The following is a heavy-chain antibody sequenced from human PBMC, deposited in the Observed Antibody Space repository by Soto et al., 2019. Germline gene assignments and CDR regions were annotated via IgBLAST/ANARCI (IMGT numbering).Heavy chain of an antibody. V-gene: IGHV3-7*03. CDR2: IPQEGVDG. CDR1: GFTFSMYS. J-gene: IGHJ6*02. D-gene: IGHD2-21*02. CDR3: ARDHLILPAHDFFYGSDV. Sequence: GGSLRLSCEVSGFTFSMYSMSWVRQSPGKGLEWVAKIPQEGVDGHYADSVKGRFTISRDNGKNSLYLQLNNLRAEDTAVYYCARDHLILPAHDFFYGSDVWGRGATVTVS.